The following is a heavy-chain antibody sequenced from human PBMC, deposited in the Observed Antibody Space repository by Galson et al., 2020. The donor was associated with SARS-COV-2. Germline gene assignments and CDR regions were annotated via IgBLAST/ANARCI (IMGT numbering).Heavy chain of an antibody. CDR1: GGSISSGDYY. Sequence: SETLSLTCTVSGGSISSGDYYWSWIRQPPGKGLEWIGYIYYSGSTYYNPSLKSRVTISVDTSKNQFFLKLSSVTAADTAVYYCAREGLRGRYYYYGMDVWGQGTTVTVSS. V-gene: IGHV4-30-4*01. J-gene: IGHJ6*02. D-gene: IGHD2-15*01. CDR3: AREGLRGRYYYYGMDV. CDR2: IYYSGST.